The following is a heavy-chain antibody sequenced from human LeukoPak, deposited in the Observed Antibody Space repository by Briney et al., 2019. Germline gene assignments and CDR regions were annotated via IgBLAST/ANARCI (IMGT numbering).Heavy chain of an antibody. Sequence: ASVKVSCQASGFTFTGYYMHWVRQAPGQGLEWIGWLNPISGGTNYSQNFKGMVTMTRDTSITTAHMELSRLTSDDTAVYYCARSSSSWYNAFDIWGQGTLVTVSS. D-gene: IGHD6-13*01. J-gene: IGHJ3*02. CDR2: LNPISGGT. CDR1: GFTFTGYY. V-gene: IGHV1-2*02. CDR3: ARSSSSWYNAFDI.